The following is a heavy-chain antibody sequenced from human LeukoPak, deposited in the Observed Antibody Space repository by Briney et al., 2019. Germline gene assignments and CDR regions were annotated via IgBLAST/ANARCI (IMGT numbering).Heavy chain of an antibody. CDR3: ARNHYYYGMDV. Sequence: SETLSLTCTVSGGSISSYYWSWIRQPPGKELEWIGYIYYSGSTNYNPSLKSRVTISVDTSKNQFSLKLSSVTAAGTAVYYCARNHYYYGMDVWGQGTTVTVSS. CDR1: GGSISSYY. J-gene: IGHJ6*02. CDR2: IYYSGST. V-gene: IGHV4-59*08.